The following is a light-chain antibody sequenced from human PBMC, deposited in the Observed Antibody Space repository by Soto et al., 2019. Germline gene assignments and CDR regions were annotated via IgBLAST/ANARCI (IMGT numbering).Light chain of an antibody. CDR1: QSLLHSNGYNY. J-gene: IGKJ2*03. V-gene: IGKV2-28*01. CDR2: LGS. Sequence: DIVMTQSPLSLPVTPGEPASISCRSSQSLLHSNGYNYLDWYLQKPGQSPQLLIYLGSNRASGVPERFSGSGSGTDVTLKISRVEAEDVGVYYCMQALQTPPGFGQGTKLEIK. CDR3: MQALQTPPG.